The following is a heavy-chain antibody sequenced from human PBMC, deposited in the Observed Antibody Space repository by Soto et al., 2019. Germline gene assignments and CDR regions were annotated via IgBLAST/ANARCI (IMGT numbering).Heavy chain of an antibody. CDR1: GFIFSDSA. J-gene: IGHJ4*02. V-gene: IGHV3-73*02. CDR3: TSGIDVRSGYPAYYLDY. D-gene: IGHD3-3*01. CDR2: IRRKANNYAT. Sequence: EVQLVESGGGLVQPGGSLKLSCAASGFIFSDSALHWVRQASGKGLEWVGRIRRKANNYATTYAAQVKGRFAISRDDSKDTAYLTMNSRKTADTAIYNRTSGIDVRSGYPAYYLDYWGQGTLVTVS.